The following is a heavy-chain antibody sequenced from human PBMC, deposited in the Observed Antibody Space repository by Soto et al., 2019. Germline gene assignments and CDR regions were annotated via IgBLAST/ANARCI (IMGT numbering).Heavy chain of an antibody. Sequence: QVLLVQSGPEVKKPGASVTVSCKASGYTFSNYAMHWVRQAPGQRLQWMGWINAGTGNTRYSQKLQDRDTITCDTTTRTAYMEMSSLRSDDTAIYYCARRITAYYYGMDVWGQGTTVTVSS. V-gene: IGHV1-3*01. CDR2: INAGTGNT. J-gene: IGHJ6*02. D-gene: IGHD3-3*01. CDR1: GYTFSNYA. CDR3: ARRITAYYYGMDV.